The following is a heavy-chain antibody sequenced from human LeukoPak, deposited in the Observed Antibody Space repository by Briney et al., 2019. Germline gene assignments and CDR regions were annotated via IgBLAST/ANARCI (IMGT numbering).Heavy chain of an antibody. V-gene: IGHV3-74*01. CDR3: ARGGSSGWYLFEFDY. D-gene: IGHD6-19*01. Sequence: GGSLRLSCAASGFTFSSYWMHWVRQAPGKGLVWVSRINSDGSSTSYADSVKGRFTISRDNAKNTLYLQMNSLRAEDTAVYYCARGGSSGWYLFEFDYWGQGTLVTVSS. J-gene: IGHJ4*02. CDR1: GFTFSSYW. CDR2: INSDGSST.